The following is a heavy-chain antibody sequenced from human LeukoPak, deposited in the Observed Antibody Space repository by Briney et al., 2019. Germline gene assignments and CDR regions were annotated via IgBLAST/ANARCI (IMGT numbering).Heavy chain of an antibody. CDR1: GFTFSSYS. D-gene: IGHD1-26*01. J-gene: IGHJ6*03. CDR3: AREAMWRGEWGLTGYYYYMDV. Sequence: PGGSLRLSCAASGFTFSSYSMNWVRQAPGKGLEWVSYISSSSSTIYYADSVKGRFTISRDNAKNSLYLQMNSLRAEDTAVYYCAREAMWRGEWGLTGYYYYMDVWGKGTTVTVSS. CDR2: ISSSSSTI. V-gene: IGHV3-48*01.